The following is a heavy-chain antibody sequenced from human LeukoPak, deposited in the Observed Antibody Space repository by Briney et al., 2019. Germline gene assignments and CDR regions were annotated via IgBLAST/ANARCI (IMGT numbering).Heavy chain of an antibody. Sequence: GGSLRLSCAASGFTVRSNYMSWVRQARGKGLEWVSVGNRSGGTNYADSVKGQFTISRDNSKNTMYLHMNSLRAEYTAVLYGRICGGDCPLIDYWGQGTLVTVSS. CDR3: RICGGDCPLIDY. CDR2: GNRSGGT. D-gene: IGHD2-21*02. CDR1: GFTVRSNY. V-gene: IGHV3-53*01. J-gene: IGHJ4*02.